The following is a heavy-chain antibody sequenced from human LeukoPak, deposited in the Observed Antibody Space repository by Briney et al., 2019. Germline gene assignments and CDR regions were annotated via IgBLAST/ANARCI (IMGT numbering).Heavy chain of an antibody. CDR2: VSTNDGNT. CDR1: GYTFTNYH. J-gene: IGHJ4*02. Sequence: ASVKVSCKASGYTFTNYHIAWVRQAPGQGLEWMGWVSTNDGNTVYAQRLQGRVTMTTDTSTSVAYIELRSLTSDGTAVYYCTRAPPGMTMMTDYWGQGTLVTVSS. CDR3: TRAPPGMTMMTDY. D-gene: IGHD3-22*01. V-gene: IGHV1-18*01.